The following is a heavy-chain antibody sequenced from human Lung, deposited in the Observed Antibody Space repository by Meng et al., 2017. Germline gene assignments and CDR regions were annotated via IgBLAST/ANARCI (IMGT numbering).Heavy chain of an antibody. Sequence: QVQLQESGPGLVKPSQTLSLTCTVSGGSISSSNYYWSWIRQPPGKGLEWSGHIYNSGSTYYNPSLKSRITISVDTSKNQFSLKLSSVTAADTAVYYCARGQEGYFDLWGRGTLVTVSS. CDR2: IYNSGST. CDR3: ARGQEGYFDL. J-gene: IGHJ2*01. V-gene: IGHV4-30-4*01. CDR1: GGSISSSNYY.